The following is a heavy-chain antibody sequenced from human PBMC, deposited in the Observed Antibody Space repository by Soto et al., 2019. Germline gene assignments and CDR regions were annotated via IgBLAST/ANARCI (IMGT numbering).Heavy chain of an antibody. CDR2: ITPTGAT. D-gene: IGHD6-19*01. Sequence: EMQLLESGGGLVQPGGSLRLFCAASGFTFTNYAMTWVRQAPGKGLEWVSTITPTGATFYGDTVKDRFTISRDNSRSTVFLQMNSLRAEDTAMYYCARTDKFNSQSSGWANRFDYWGQGTLVTVSS. V-gene: IGHV3-23*01. J-gene: IGHJ4*02. CDR3: ARTDKFNSQSSGWANRFDY. CDR1: GFTFTNYA.